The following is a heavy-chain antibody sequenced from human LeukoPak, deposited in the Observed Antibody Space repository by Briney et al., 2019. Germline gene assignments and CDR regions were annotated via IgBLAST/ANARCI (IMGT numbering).Heavy chain of an antibody. D-gene: IGHD6-19*01. CDR1: GFTFSSYS. V-gene: IGHV3-21*01. CDR2: ISSSSSYI. J-gene: IGHJ4*02. CDR3: ARVSAHAGIAVAASDY. Sequence: PGGSLRLSCAASGFTFSSYSMNRVRQAPGKGLEWVSSISSSSSYIYYADSVKGRFTISRDNAKNSLYLQLNSLRVEDTALYYCARVSAHAGIAVAASDYWGQGTLVTVSS.